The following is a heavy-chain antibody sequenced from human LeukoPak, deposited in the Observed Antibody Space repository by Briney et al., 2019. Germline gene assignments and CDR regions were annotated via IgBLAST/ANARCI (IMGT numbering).Heavy chain of an antibody. CDR3: AKDGAAAGNFDY. V-gene: IGHV3-23*01. D-gene: IGHD6-13*01. CDR1: GFTFTSYA. Sequence: GGSLRLSCAASGFTFTSYAMSWVRQAPGKGLEWGSGISGSGGITYYPDSVKGRFTISRDNSKNTVYLQMNSLRAEDTAVYYCAKDGAAAGNFDYWGQGTLVTVSS. J-gene: IGHJ4*02. CDR2: ISGSGGIT.